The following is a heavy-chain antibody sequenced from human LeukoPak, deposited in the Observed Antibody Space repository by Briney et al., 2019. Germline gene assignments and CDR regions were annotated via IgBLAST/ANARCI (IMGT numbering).Heavy chain of an antibody. CDR2: INPNSGAT. J-gene: IGHJ4*02. CDR1: GYTFTGYY. V-gene: IGHV1-2*02. D-gene: IGHD3-3*01. Sequence: GASVKVSCKASGYTFTGYYMHWVRQAPGQRLEWMGWINPNSGATNYAQKFQGRVTMTRDTSITTAYMELSRLRSDDTAVYYCAAYTIFGVVSGDYWGQGTLVTVSS. CDR3: AAYTIFGVVSGDY.